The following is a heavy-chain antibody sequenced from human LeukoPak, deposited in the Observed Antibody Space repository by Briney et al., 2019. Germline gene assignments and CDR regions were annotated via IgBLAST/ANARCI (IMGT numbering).Heavy chain of an antibody. Sequence: GGSLRLSCAASGFTFSSYAMSWVRQAPGKGLEWVSTISGSGGSTYYADSVKGRFTISRDNSKNTLYLEMSSLRAEDTAVYYCAKDRGRYYDSSGYYWGYYFDSWGQGILVTVST. CDR3: AKDRGRYYDSSGYYWGYYFDS. V-gene: IGHV3-23*01. D-gene: IGHD3-22*01. CDR1: GFTFSSYA. J-gene: IGHJ4*02. CDR2: ISGSGGST.